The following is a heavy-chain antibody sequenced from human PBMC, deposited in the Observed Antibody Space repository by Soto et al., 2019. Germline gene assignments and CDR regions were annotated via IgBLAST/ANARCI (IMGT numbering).Heavy chain of an antibody. CDR1: GGSLSTDY. J-gene: IGHJ4*01. Sequence: PXETLSLTCTVSGGSLSTDYWSWIRLPPGQGLEWIGYIYYSGTNSNPSLKSRVTISMDTSKNQFALNLRSVTAADTAVYYCARANWNDAGWCGNSGHGARATVSS. CDR3: ARANWNDAGWCGN. V-gene: IGHV4-59*01. CDR2: IYYSGT. D-gene: IGHD1-1*01.